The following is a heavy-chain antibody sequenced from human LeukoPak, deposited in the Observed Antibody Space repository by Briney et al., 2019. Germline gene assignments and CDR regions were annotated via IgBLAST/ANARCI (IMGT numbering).Heavy chain of an antibody. V-gene: IGHV3-74*01. D-gene: IGHD2-15*01. CDR3: ARRVDATRWYDP. J-gene: IGHJ5*02. CDR1: GFTFSTYW. Sequence: GGSLRLSCAAAGFTFSTYWMHWVRQAPGEGLVWVSRINGDGSTTNYADFVKGRFTISRDNAKNTLFLQMNSLRAEDTAVYYCARRVDATRWYDPWGQGTLVTVSS. CDR2: INGDGSTT.